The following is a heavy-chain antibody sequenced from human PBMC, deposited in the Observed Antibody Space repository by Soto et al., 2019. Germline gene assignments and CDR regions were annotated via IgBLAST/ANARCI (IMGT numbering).Heavy chain of an antibody. Sequence: EVQLVESGGGLIQPGGSLRLSCAASGFTVSSNYMSWVRQAPGKGLEWVSVIYSGGSTYYADSVKGRFTISRDNSKNTLYLQMNSLRAEDTAVYYCARVLLHLAAAGGDTRWFDPWGQGTLVTVSS. J-gene: IGHJ5*02. D-gene: IGHD6-13*01. CDR1: GFTVSSNY. V-gene: IGHV3-53*01. CDR3: ARVLLHLAAAGGDTRWFDP. CDR2: IYSGGST.